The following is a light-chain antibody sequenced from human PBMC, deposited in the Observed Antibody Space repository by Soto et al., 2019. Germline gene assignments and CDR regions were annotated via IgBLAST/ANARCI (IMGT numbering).Light chain of an antibody. V-gene: IGLV2-14*01. CDR1: SRDVGGYDY. J-gene: IGLJ2*01. CDR2: EVI. CDR3: SSYTTSSALV. Sequence: QSALTQAAAVSGSPGQSITIPCTGTSRDVGGYDYVSWYQQHPGTVPKLIIYEVIKRPSGVSHRFSGSKSGNTASLTISALQTEDEADYYCSSYTTSSALVFGGGTKVTVL.